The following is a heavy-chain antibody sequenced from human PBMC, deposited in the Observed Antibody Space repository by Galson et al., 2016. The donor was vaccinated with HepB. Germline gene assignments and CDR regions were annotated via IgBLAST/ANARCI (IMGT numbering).Heavy chain of an antibody. CDR3: AREKTATIDY. Sequence: SLRLSCAATGFTFNDHAMHWVRQVPGKGLEWVSGINRESDIMAYAGSVKGRFTISRDNAKNSLYLQMNSLRDEDTAVYYCAREKTATIDYWGQGTLVTVSS. V-gene: IGHV3-9*01. CDR1: GFTFNDHA. CDR2: INRESDIM. D-gene: IGHD5-18*01. J-gene: IGHJ4*02.